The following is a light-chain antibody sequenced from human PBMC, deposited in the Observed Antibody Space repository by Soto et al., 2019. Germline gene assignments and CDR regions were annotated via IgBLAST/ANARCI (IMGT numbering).Light chain of an antibody. CDR2: DAS. J-gene: IGKJ2*01. Sequence: DIQMTQSPSSLSASLGDRVTITCQASQAISKYLHWYHQRPGKAPILVIYDASNLEAGAPSRFSGGVSGTSFTLTISSLQPEDLGTYFCQQYNNLPYTFGQGTKLDIK. V-gene: IGKV1-33*01. CDR3: QQYNNLPYT. CDR1: QAISKY.